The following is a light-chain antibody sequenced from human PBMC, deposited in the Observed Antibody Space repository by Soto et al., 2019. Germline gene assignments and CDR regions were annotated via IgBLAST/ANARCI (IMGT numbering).Light chain of an antibody. J-gene: IGKJ1*01. Sequence: DLQMTQSPSSLSASVGDRVTITCRASQSISSYLHWYQQKPGKAPKLLIYAASSLQSGVPSRFSGSGSCTEFTLIISRLQPEDYATNYCQQSYSTPQWTFGQGTKVEIK. CDR1: QSISSY. CDR2: AAS. CDR3: QQSYSTPQWT. V-gene: IGKV1-39*01.